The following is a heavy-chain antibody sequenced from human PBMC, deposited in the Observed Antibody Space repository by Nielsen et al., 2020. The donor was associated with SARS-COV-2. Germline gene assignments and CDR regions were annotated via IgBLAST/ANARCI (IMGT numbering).Heavy chain of an antibody. V-gene: IGHV2-70*11. CDR1: GFSLSTSGMC. CDR3: ARTPSLQDQLLYYFDY. J-gene: IGHJ4*02. D-gene: IGHD2-2*01. Sequence: SGPTLVKPTQTLTLTCTFSGFSLSTSGMCVSWIRQPPGKALEWLARIDWDDDKYYSTSLKTRLTISKDTSKNQVVLTMTNMDPVDTATYYCARTPSLQDQLLYYFDYWGQGTLVTVSS. CDR2: IDWDDDK.